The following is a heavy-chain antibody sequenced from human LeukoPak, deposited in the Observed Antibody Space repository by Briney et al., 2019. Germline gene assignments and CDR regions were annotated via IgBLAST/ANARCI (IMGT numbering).Heavy chain of an antibody. V-gene: IGHV1-18*01. J-gene: IGHJ3*02. CDR1: GYTFTSYG. Sequence: GASVKVSCKASGYTFTSYGISWVRQAPGQGREWMGWISAYNGNTNYAQKLQGRVTTTTDTSTSTAYMELRSLRSDDTAVYYCATQAAAGAFDIWGQGTMVTVSS. CDR2: ISAYNGNT. CDR3: ATQAAAGAFDI. D-gene: IGHD6-13*01.